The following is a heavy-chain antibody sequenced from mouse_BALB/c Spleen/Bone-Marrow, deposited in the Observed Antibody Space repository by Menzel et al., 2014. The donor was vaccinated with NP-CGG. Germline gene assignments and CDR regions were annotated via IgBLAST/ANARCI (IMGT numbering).Heavy chain of an antibody. D-gene: IGHD4-1*01. V-gene: IGHV5-6*02. J-gene: IGHJ4*01. CDR1: GFTFSSYG. Sequence: EVMLVESGGDLVKPGGSPKLSCAASGFTFSSYGMSWVRQTPDKRLEWVATISSGGIYTYYPDSVKGRFTISRDNAKNTLYLQMSSLKSEDTAMYYCTRRTGTDYYAMDYWGQGTSVSVSS. CDR3: TRRTGTDYYAMDY. CDR2: ISSGGIYT.